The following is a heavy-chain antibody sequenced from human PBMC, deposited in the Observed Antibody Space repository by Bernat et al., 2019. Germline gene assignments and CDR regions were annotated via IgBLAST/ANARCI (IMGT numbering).Heavy chain of an antibody. CDR3: ASTFGGVIVSY. CDR1: GFTFSSYA. J-gene: IGHJ4*02. D-gene: IGHD3-16*02. Sequence: EVQLLESGGGLVQPGGSLRLSCAASGFTFSSYAMSWVRQAPGKGLEWVSAISGSGGSTYYADSVKGRFTISRDNSKSTLYLQMNSLRVEDTAVYYCASTFGGVIVSYWGQGTLVTVSS. V-gene: IGHV3-23*01. CDR2: ISGSGGST.